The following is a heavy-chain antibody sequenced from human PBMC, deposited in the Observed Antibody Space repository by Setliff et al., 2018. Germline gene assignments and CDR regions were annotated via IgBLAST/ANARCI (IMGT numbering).Heavy chain of an antibody. J-gene: IGHJ4*02. D-gene: IGHD2-21*01. CDR3: ATEKFPGDWGDY. Sequence: ASVKVSCKASGGTISSYAISWVRQAPGQGLEWMGGIIPIIGIANYAQKFQGRVTITADKSTSTAYMELSSLRSEDTAVYYCATEKFPGDWGDYWGQGTLVTVSS. CDR2: IIPIIGIA. CDR1: GGTISSYA. V-gene: IGHV1-69*10.